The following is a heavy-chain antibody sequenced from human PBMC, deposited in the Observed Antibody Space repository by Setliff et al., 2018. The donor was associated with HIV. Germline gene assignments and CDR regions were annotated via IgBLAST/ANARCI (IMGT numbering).Heavy chain of an antibody. D-gene: IGHD3-22*01. CDR3: TRRYYDNSGSFRY. J-gene: IGHJ4*02. CDR2: IRSKAFGGTT. V-gene: IGHV3-49*04. Sequence: PGGSLRLSCAASGFTFSSYSMNWVRQAPGKGLEWVGFIRSKAFGGTTEYAASVKGRFTISRDDSKSIAYLQMDSLKTDDTAVYYCTRRYYDNSGSFRYWGQGTLVTVSS. CDR1: GFTFSSYS.